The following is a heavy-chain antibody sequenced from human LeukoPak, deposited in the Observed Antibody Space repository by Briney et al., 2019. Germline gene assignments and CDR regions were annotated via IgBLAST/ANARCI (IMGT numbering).Heavy chain of an antibody. CDR1: GYTHTTDG. D-gene: IGHD6-13*01. CDR2: IDTYSGKT. Sequence: ASVKVSCKASGYTHTTDGISWVRPAPGQGLEWMGWIDTYSGKTNYAKKFQGRVTMTSYTSTSTAYMELRSLRSDDTAVYYCARERGIAEADSFDPWGQGTLVTVSS. V-gene: IGHV1-18*01. CDR3: ARERGIAEADSFDP. J-gene: IGHJ5*02.